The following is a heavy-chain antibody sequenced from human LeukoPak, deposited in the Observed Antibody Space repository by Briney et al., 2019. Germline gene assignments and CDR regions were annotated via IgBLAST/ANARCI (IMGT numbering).Heavy chain of an antibody. CDR3: AKGASAMVRGVIVAGYFDY. J-gene: IGHJ4*02. CDR1: GFTFSSYW. Sequence: PGGSLRLSCAASGFTFSSYWMSWVRQAPGKGLEWVANIKQDGSEKYYVDSVKGRFTISRDNAKNSLYLQMNSLRAEDTALYYCAKGASAMVRGVIVAGYFDYWGQGILVTVSS. V-gene: IGHV3-7*03. D-gene: IGHD3-10*01. CDR2: IKQDGSEK.